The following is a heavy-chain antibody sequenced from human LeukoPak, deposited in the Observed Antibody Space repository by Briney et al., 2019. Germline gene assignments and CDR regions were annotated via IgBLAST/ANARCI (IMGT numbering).Heavy chain of an antibody. CDR3: ARGGRGYNAYEYY. D-gene: IGHD5-12*01. J-gene: IGHJ4*02. Sequence: PGGSLRLSCAASGFTFSSYSMNWVRQAPGKGLEWVSSISSSSSYIYYADSVKGRFTISRGNAKNSLYLQMNSLRAEDTAVYYCARGGRGYNAYEYYWGQGTLVTVSS. CDR1: GFTFSSYS. CDR2: ISSSSSYI. V-gene: IGHV3-21*01.